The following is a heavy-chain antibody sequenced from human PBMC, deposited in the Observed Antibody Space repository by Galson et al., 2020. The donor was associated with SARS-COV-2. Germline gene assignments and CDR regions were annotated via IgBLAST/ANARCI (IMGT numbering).Heavy chain of an antibody. Sequence: ESGPTLVKPTQTLTLTCTFSGFSPSSRGMCVSWIRQPPGKALEWLARIDWDNNKYYNTSLKTRLTISKDTSKNQVVLTMTNMDPVDTATYYCARIVSRTVADTGRRGAFDIWGQGTMVTVSS. D-gene: IGHD6-19*01. CDR2: IDWDNNK. CDR3: ARIVSRTVADTGRRGAFDI. V-gene: IGHV2-70*11. J-gene: IGHJ3*02. CDR1: GFSPSSRGMC.